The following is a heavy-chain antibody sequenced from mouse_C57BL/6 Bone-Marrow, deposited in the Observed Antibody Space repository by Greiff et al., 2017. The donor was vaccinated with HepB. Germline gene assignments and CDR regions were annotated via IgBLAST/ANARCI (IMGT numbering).Heavy chain of an antibody. CDR3: ARQTTVKTFDY. V-gene: IGHV5-16*01. CDR2: INYDGSST. Sequence: EVKLVESEGGLVQPGSSMKLSCTASGFTFSDYYMAWVRQVPEKGLEWVANINYDGSSTYYLDSLKSRFIISRDNAKNILYLQMSSLKSEDTATYYCARQTTVKTFDYWGQGTTLTVSS. CDR1: GFTFSDYY. D-gene: IGHD1-1*01. J-gene: IGHJ2*01.